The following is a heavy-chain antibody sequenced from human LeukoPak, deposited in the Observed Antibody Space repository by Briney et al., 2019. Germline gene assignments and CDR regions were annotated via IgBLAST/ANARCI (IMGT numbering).Heavy chain of an antibody. D-gene: IGHD5-12*01. Sequence: AGGSLRLSCAASGFTFSTYGMSWVRQAPGKGLEWVSSISSSSFFISYADSVKGRFTISRDNAKNSLYLQMKSLRAEDTAVYYCAKDSGSSSGYESWFDPWGQGTLVTVSS. J-gene: IGHJ5*02. CDR3: AKDSGSSSGYESWFDP. CDR2: ISSSSFFI. V-gene: IGHV3-21*01. CDR1: GFTFSTYG.